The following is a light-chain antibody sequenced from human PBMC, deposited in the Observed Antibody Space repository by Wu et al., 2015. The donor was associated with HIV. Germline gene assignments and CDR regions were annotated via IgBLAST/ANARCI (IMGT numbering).Light chain of an antibody. V-gene: IGKV1-27*01. J-gene: IGKJ1*01. CDR3: QRYNSAPWV. Sequence: DIHMTQSPSSLSASIGDRVSISCRASPGIVNYLAWYQQKPGKVPKLLIYAASTLQSGVPSRFSGSGSGTDFTLTISSLQPEDVATYYCQRYNSAPWVFGQGTKVDIK. CDR2: AAS. CDR1: PGIVNY.